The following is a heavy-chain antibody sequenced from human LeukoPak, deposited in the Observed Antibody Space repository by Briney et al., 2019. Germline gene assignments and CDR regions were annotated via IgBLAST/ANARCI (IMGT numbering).Heavy chain of an antibody. CDR2: INTNTGNP. D-gene: IGHD1-26*01. CDR3: ARDGPVGANHY. CDR1: GYIFTSYA. Sequence: ASVKVSCKASGYIFTSYAMNWVRQAPGQGLEWMGWINTNTGNPTYAQGFTGRFVFSLDTSVSTAYLQISSLKAEGTAVYYCARDGPVGANHYWGQGTLVTVSS. V-gene: IGHV7-4-1*02. J-gene: IGHJ4*02.